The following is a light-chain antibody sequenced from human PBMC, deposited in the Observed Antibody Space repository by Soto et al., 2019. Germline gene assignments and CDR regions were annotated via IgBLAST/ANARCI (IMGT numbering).Light chain of an antibody. CDR1: QTFGRW. CDR2: KAS. Sequence: DIEMTQSPSTLSASVGDRVTITCRASQTFGRWLAWFQQKPGKAPKLLIYKASSLQSGVPSRFSGSGSGTDFTLTISSLQPEDFATYYCQQYNSYPITFGQGTRLEIK. CDR3: QQYNSYPIT. J-gene: IGKJ5*01. V-gene: IGKV1-5*03.